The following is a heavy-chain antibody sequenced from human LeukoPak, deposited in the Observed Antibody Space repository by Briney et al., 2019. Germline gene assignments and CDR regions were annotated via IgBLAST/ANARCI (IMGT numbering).Heavy chain of an antibody. CDR1: GYTFNKYF. V-gene: IGHV1-18*01. CDR3: ARGQSMYY. Sequence: GASVNVSCKASGYTFNKYFISWVRQAPGQGLEWVGWISPHSHTTHYAEKVQGRVTMTTDTSTTTVYMELRSLRSDDTAVYFCARGQSMYYWGQGTPVTVSS. J-gene: IGHJ4*02. D-gene: IGHD2-8*01. CDR2: ISPHSHTT.